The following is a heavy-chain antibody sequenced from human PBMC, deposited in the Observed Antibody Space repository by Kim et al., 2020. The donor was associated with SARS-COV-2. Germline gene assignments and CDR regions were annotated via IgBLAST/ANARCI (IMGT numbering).Heavy chain of an antibody. Sequence: SETLSLTCTVSGGSISSYYWSWIRQPPGKGLEWIGYIYYSGSTNYNPSLKSRVTISVDTSKNQFSLKLSSVTAADTAVYYCARGMVQGLTAYYYYMDVWGKGTTVTVSS. CDR3: ARGMVQGLTAYYYYMDV. V-gene: IGHV4-59*01. J-gene: IGHJ6*03. CDR1: GGSISSYY. D-gene: IGHD3-10*01. CDR2: IYYSGST.